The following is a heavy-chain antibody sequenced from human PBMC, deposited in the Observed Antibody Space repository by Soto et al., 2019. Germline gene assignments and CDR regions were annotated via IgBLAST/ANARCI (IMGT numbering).Heavy chain of an antibody. CDR2: IKSKTDGGTT. CDR3: TTVYDFWSGYDY. Sequence: GGSLRLSCAASGFTFSNAWMNWVRQAPGKGLEWVGRIKSKTDGGTTDYAAPVKGRFTISRESSKNTLYLQMNGLKTEDTAVYYCTTVYDFWSGYDYWGQGTLVTVSS. CDR1: GFTFSNAW. J-gene: IGHJ4*02. V-gene: IGHV3-15*07. D-gene: IGHD3-3*01.